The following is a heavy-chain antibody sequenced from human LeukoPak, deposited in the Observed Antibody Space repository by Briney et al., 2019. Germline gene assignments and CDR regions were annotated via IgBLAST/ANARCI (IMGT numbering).Heavy chain of an antibody. V-gene: IGHV4-34*01. Sequence: PSETLSLTCGVYGGSLSGYYWSWIRQSPGKGLEWIGEINHSGGTYYSPSLKSRVTISADTSKTQFSLKLRSVTAADTAVYYCARKGGGQLVNTRRWFDPWGQGTLVTVSS. CDR1: GGSLSGYY. D-gene: IGHD6-13*01. J-gene: IGHJ5*02. CDR2: INHSGGT. CDR3: ARKGGGQLVNTRRWFDP.